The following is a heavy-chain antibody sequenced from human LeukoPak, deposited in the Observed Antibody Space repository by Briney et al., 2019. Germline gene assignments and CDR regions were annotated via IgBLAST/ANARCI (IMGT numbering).Heavy chain of an antibody. CDR2: ISDSGGST. V-gene: IGHV3-23*01. CDR1: GITLSNYG. D-gene: IGHD3-22*01. Sequence: GGSLRLFCAVSGITLSNYGMSWVRQAPGKGLEWVAGISDSGGSTNYADSVKGRSTISRDNPKNTLYLQMNSLRAEDTAVYFCARRGVVIRVILVGFHKEAFYFDSWGQGALVTVSS. J-gene: IGHJ4*02. CDR3: ARRGVVIRVILVGFHKEAFYFDS.